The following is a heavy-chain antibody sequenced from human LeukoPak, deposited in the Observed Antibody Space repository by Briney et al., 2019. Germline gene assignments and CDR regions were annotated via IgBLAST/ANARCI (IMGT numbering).Heavy chain of an antibody. CDR1: GDSITSYY. J-gene: IGHJ5*02. CDR3: ATRADWFDP. V-gene: IGHV4-59*12. Sequence: PSETLSLTCSVSGDSITSYYWSWIRNPPGRGLEWIGYVFHSGVPNYNPSLKSRVTLSLDTSKNQFSLKLKSVTAADTAVYFCATRADWFDPWGQGTLATVSS. CDR2: VFHSGVP.